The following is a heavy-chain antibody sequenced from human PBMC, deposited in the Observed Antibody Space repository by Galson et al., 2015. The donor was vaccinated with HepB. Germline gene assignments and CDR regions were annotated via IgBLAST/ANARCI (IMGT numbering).Heavy chain of an antibody. D-gene: IGHD6-13*01. Sequence: SLRLSCAASGLTFSSYWMSWVRQAPGKGLEWVANIKEDGSEKHYVDSVKGRFIISRENAKNSLYLQMNSLRAEDTAVYYCARVPSPENIAAYFDYWGQGSLVTVSS. CDR3: ARVPSPENIAAYFDY. V-gene: IGHV3-7*01. CDR2: IKEDGSEK. CDR1: GLTFSSYW. J-gene: IGHJ4*02.